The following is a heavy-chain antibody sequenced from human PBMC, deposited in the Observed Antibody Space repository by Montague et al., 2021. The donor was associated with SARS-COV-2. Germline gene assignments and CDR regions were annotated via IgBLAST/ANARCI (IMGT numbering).Heavy chain of an antibody. Sequence: SLRLSCAASGFTFSSYWMSWVRQAPGKGLEWVANIKQDGSEKYYVDSVKGRFTISRDNAKNSLYLQMNSLRAEDTAVYYCVRDMVVPAATEPFDYWGQGTLVTVSS. D-gene: IGHD2-2*01. V-gene: IGHV3-7*05. CDR2: IKQDGSEK. CDR1: GFTFSSYW. CDR3: VRDMVVPAATEPFDY. J-gene: IGHJ4*02.